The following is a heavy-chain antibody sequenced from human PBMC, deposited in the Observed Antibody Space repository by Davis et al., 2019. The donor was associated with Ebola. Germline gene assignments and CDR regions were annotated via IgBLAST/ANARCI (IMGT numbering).Heavy chain of an antibody. Sequence: MPSETLSLTCTVSGGSISGSSWSWIRQPPGKGLEWIGYIHYSGNTNDNPSLKSRATISVDTSKKQFSLELSSVTAADTAVYYCARDGVGTTSAFDIWGQGTMVTVSS. CDR2: IHYSGNT. CDR1: GGSISGSS. J-gene: IGHJ3*02. D-gene: IGHD1-14*01. CDR3: ARDGVGTTSAFDI. V-gene: IGHV4-59*01.